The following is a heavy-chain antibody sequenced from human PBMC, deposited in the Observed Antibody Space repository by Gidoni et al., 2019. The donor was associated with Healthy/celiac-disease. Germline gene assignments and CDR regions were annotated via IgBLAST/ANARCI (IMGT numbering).Heavy chain of an antibody. CDR1: GGSFSGYY. V-gene: IGHV4-34*01. CDR3: ARGAVTTRGRIFDY. CDR2: INHSGST. J-gene: IGHJ4*02. Sequence: QVQLQQWGAGLLKPSETLSLTCAVYGGSFSGYYWSWIRQPPGKGLEWIGEINHSGSTNYNPSLKSRVTISVDTSKNQFSLKLSSVTAADTAVYYCARGAVTTRGRIFDYWGQGTLVTVSS. D-gene: IGHD4-17*01.